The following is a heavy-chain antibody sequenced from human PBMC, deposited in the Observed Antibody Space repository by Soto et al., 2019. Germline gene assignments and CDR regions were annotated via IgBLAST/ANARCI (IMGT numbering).Heavy chain of an antibody. Sequence: EVQLLESGGGLVQPGGSLRLSCAASGLPFSSHAMSWVRQAPGKGLEWVSSISISGGNTYYADSVRGRFTISRDNSKDTLYLHMNSLTAEDTAIYYCANEIRPNVYWGQGTVVTVSS. J-gene: IGHJ4*02. CDR1: GLPFSSHA. CDR3: ANEIRPNVY. V-gene: IGHV3-23*01. D-gene: IGHD1-1*01. CDR2: ISISGGNT.